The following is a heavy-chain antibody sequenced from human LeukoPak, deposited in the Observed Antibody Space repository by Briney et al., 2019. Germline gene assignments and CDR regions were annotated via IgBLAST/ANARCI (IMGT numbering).Heavy chain of an antibody. CDR2: ISGYNGNT. CDR3: ARDHGRVSSGWFDY. D-gene: IGHD6-19*01. J-gene: IGHJ4*02. Sequence: GASVKVSCKASGYTFTTYNINWVRQAPGQGLEWMGWISGYNGNTNYAQKLQGRVTMTTDTSTSTAYMELRSLKSDDTAVYYCARDHGRVSSGWFDYWGQGTLVTVSS. V-gene: IGHV1-18*01. CDR1: GYTFTTYN.